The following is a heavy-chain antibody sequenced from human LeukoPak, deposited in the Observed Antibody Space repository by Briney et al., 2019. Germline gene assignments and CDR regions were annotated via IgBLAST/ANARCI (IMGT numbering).Heavy chain of an antibody. D-gene: IGHD1-26*01. CDR2: ISASARSI. CDR1: GFTFSSYE. CDR3: ARDAGGRSY. J-gene: IGHJ4*02. Sequence: GGSLRLSCAASGFTFSSYEMNWVRQAPGKGLEWVSYISASARSIFYADSVKGRFTISRDNAKNSLFLQMNSLRSEDTAVYYCARDAGGRSYWGQGTPVTVSS. V-gene: IGHV3-48*03.